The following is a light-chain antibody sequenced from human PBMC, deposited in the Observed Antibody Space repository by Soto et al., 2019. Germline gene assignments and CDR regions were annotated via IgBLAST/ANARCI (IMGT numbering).Light chain of an antibody. V-gene: IGKV3-20*01. CDR3: QQCGSSSYT. CDR1: QSVSSSY. J-gene: IGKJ2*01. Sequence: ELVLTQSPGTLSLSPGERATLSCRASQSVSSSYLAWYQQKPGQAPRLLIYGASSRATGIPVRFSGSGSGTDFTLTISRLEPEDYEEYYCQQCGSSSYTFGQGTQLEIK. CDR2: GAS.